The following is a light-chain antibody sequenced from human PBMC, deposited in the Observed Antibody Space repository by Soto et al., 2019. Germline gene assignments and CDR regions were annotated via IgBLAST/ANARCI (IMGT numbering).Light chain of an antibody. CDR1: ESVNNK. Sequence: EVVLTQSPATLSVSPGERATLSCRASESVNNKLGWYQQKPGQAPRLLIYRASTRATGIPARFSGSGSGTEFTLTISRLEPEDFAVYYCQQFGNSPYTFGQGTRLEIK. CDR3: QQFGNSPYT. CDR2: RAS. J-gene: IGKJ2*01. V-gene: IGKV3-15*01.